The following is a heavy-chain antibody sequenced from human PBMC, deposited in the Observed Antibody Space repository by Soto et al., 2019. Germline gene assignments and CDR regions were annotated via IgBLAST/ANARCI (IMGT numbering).Heavy chain of an antibody. D-gene: IGHD3-22*01. J-gene: IGHJ6*02. Sequence: PGGSLRLSCVASGCILIGYGMHWVRQATGEGLEWVSAIGTAGDPYYSGSVKGRFTISRGNAENSVYLQMNSLRAGDTAVYYCARAGYDSSGYYFYAMDVWGPGTTVTVSS. CDR3: ARAGYDSSGYYFYAMDV. CDR1: GCILIGYG. CDR2: IGTAGDP. V-gene: IGHV3-13*05.